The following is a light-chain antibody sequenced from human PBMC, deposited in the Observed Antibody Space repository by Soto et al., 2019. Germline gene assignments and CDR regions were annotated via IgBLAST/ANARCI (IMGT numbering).Light chain of an antibody. V-gene: IGLV2-11*01. CDR2: DVN. CDR3: SSYAGSYTFVV. J-gene: IGLJ2*01. CDR1: SSDVGSYNY. Sequence: QSVLTQPRSVSGSPGQSVTISCTGTSSDVGSYNYVSWYQQYPGKAPKLIIYDVNKRPSGVPDRFSGSKSGNTASLTISGLQAEDEADYYCSSYAGSYTFVVFGGGTKLTVL.